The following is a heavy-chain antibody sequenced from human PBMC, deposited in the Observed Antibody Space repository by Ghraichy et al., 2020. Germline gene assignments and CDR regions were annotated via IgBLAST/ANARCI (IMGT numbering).Heavy chain of an antibody. D-gene: IGHD3-22*01. CDR2: INPSGGST. CDR1: GYTFTSYY. V-gene: IGHV1-46*01. CDR3: ARALRDSSVSYDVLFDY. Sequence: ASVKVSCKEEGYTFTSYYMHWVRQAPGQGLEWMGIINPSGGSTSYAQKFQGRDTTTRDTSTSPVSITLSSLRSEDTAGFSFARALRDSSVSYDVLFDYWGQVTLVTVS. J-gene: IGHJ4*02.